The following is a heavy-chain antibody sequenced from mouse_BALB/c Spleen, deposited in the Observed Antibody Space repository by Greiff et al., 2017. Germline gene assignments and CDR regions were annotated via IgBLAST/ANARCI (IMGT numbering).Heavy chain of an antibody. J-gene: IGHJ2*01. CDR3: VRDQDY. V-gene: IGHV2-9-2*01. CDR2: IWTGGGT. CDR1: GFSLTSYD. Sequence: VQLQQSGPGLVAPSQSLSITCTVSGFSLTSYDISWIRQPPGKGLEWLGVIWTGGGTNYNSAFMSRLSISKDNSKSQVFLKMNSLQTDDTAIYYCVRDQDYWGQGTTLTVSS.